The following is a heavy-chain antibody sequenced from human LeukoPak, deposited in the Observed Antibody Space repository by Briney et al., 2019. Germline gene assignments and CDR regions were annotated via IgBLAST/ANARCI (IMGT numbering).Heavy chain of an antibody. D-gene: IGHD6-19*01. CDR2: INPNSGDT. Sequence: ASVKVSCKASGYTFTAYYLHWVRQAPGQGLEWMGRINPNSGDTTYAQKFQGRVTMTRDTSISTAYMELRSLRSDDTAVYYCARYDGSDWPGGVTAFDYWGQGTLVTVSS. CDR3: ARYDGSDWPGGVTAFDY. CDR1: GYTFTAYY. J-gene: IGHJ4*02. V-gene: IGHV1-2*06.